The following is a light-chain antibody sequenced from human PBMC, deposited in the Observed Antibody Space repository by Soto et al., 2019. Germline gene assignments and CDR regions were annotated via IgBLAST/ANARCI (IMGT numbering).Light chain of an antibody. Sequence: EIVLTQSPATLSLSPVERATLSCVASQSVSSSYSAWYQQKPGQAPRLLIYGASSRATGISDRFSGSGSGTDFTLTISRLEPEDFAVYYCQQYGSSPSFGGGTKVDIK. CDR3: QQYGSSPS. CDR2: GAS. CDR1: QSVSSSY. V-gene: IGKV3-20*01. J-gene: IGKJ4*01.